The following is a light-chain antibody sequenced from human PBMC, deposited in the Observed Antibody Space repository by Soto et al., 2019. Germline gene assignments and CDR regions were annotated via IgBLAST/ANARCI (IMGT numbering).Light chain of an antibody. V-gene: IGKV1-5*01. CDR3: QQYASFSRT. Sequence: DIQLTQSPASLSVSVGDRVTITCRASQTISTWLAWYQQKPGKAPELLIYDASTMDSGVPSRFSGSGSGTDFSLTISSLHPEDFATFYCQQYASFSRTFGQGTKVDIK. CDR2: DAS. CDR1: QTISTW. J-gene: IGKJ1*01.